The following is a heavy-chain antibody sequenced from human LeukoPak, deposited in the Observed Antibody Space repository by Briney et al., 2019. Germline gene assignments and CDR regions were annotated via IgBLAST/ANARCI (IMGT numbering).Heavy chain of an antibody. Sequence: SETLSLTCSVSGGSISSRSHSWGWIRQPPGKGLEWIGIVSFGGSTHSSPSLKSRLTLAVDTSKNQFSLKLSSVTAADTAVYYCARGYYGSGSFFDYWGQGTLVTVSS. V-gene: IGHV4-39*07. D-gene: IGHD3-10*01. CDR1: GGSISSRSHS. J-gene: IGHJ4*02. CDR2: VSFGGST. CDR3: ARGYYGSGSFFDY.